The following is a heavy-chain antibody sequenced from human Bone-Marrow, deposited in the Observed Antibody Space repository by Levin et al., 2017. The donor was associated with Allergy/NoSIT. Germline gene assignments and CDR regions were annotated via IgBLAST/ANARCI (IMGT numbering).Heavy chain of an antibody. D-gene: IGHD6-13*01. J-gene: IGHJ4*02. CDR2: FSSSNSHT. Sequence: GGSLRLSCAASGFTFSDFYMSWIRQAPGKGLEYISYFSSSNSHTNYADSVKGRFTISRDNAKNSLYLQMNSLRAEDTAVYYCARMITAAGPHFDYWGQGTLVTVSS. CDR3: ARMITAAGPHFDY. V-gene: IGHV3-11*03. CDR1: GFTFSDFY.